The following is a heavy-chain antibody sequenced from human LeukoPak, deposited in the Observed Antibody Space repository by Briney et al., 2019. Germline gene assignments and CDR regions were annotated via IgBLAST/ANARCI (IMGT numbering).Heavy chain of an antibody. V-gene: IGHV4-4*07. Sequence: SETLSLTCTVSGGSISDSYWSWIRQPAEKGLEWIGRIYSSGSSTNYNPSLKSRVTISVDTSKNQFSLKLSSVTAADTAVYYCARDRQYQRSYYMDVWGKGTTVTVSS. J-gene: IGHJ6*03. CDR3: ARDRQYQRSYYMDV. D-gene: IGHD2-2*01. CDR2: IYSSGSST. CDR1: GGSISDSY.